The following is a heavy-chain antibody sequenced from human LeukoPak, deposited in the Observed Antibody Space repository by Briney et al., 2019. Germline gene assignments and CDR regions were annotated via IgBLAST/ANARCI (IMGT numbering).Heavy chain of an antibody. Sequence: PSETLSLTCTVSGGSISSYYWSWIRQPPGKGLEWIGYIYYSGSTNYNPSLKSRVTISVDTSKSQFSLKLSSVTAADTAVYYCARDLSAPYYYYYMDVWGKGTTVTVSS. CDR2: IYYSGST. V-gene: IGHV4-59*01. CDR3: ARDLSAPYYYYYMDV. J-gene: IGHJ6*03. CDR1: GGSISSYY.